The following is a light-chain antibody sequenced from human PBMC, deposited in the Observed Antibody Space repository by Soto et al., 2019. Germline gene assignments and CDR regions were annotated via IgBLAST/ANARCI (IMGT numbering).Light chain of an antibody. CDR2: AVS. V-gene: IGKV1-33*01. CDR1: QDIDNS. CDR3: QQHDGRPTMT. J-gene: IGKJ5*01. Sequence: IQLTQSPSSLSASVGETVTITCRASQDIDNSLNWYQHKPGKAPKLLVYAVSFLETGVPSRFSGLGSGTVFSLTIDCLQSDDFATYYCQQHDGRPTMTFGQGTRLDSK.